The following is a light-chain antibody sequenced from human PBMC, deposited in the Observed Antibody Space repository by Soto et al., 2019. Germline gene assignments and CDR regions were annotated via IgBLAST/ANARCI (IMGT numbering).Light chain of an antibody. V-gene: IGLV2-14*01. Sequence: QSALTQPASVSGSPGQSITISCTGTSSDVGGYNYVSWYQQHPGKAPKLMIYDVSNRPSGVSNRFSGSKSGNTASLTISGLQAEDEADYYCSSYTSRSTSVFGGGTQLTVL. J-gene: IGLJ7*01. CDR1: SSDVGGYNY. CDR2: DVS. CDR3: SSYTSRSTSV.